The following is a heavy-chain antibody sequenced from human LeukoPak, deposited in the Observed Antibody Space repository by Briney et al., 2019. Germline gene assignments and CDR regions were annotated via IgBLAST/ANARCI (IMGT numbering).Heavy chain of an antibody. CDR3: AREHKEAAAVRRYFDY. J-gene: IGHJ4*02. D-gene: IGHD6-13*01. Sequence: PGGSLRLSCAASGXTFSSYWMHWVRQAPGKGLVWVSRINTDGSTTNYADSVKGRFTISRDNAKNTLYLLMNSLRAEDTAVYYCAREHKEAAAVRRYFDYRGQGTLVTVSS. CDR1: GXTFSSYW. CDR2: INTDGSTT. V-gene: IGHV3-74*01.